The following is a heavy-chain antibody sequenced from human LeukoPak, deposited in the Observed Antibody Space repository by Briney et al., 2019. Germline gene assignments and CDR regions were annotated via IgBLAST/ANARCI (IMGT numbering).Heavy chain of an antibody. CDR2: ISHDGSKT. Sequence: GKSLRLSCAASGFTFSTYGMYWVRQAPGKGLESVAVISHDGSKTYYADSVRGRFTISRDNSKNTLYLQMHILGAEDTAVYYCARLPPSVFGAGTEDFDYWGQGTLVTVSS. V-gene: IGHV3-30*03. CDR1: GFTFSTYG. D-gene: IGHD1-7*01. J-gene: IGHJ4*02. CDR3: ARLPPSVFGAGTEDFDY.